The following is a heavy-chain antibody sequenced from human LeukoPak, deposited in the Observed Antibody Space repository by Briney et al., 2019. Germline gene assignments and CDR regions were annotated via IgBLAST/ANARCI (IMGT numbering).Heavy chain of an antibody. CDR3: AGARYFDWLSYFDY. D-gene: IGHD3-9*01. CDR1: GYTFTSYG. V-gene: IGHV1-18*01. Sequence: GASVKVSCKASGYTFTSYGISWVRQAPGQGLEWMGWISAYNGNTNYAQKLQGRVTMTTDTSTSTAYMELRSLRSDDTAVYYCAGARYFDWLSYFDYWGQGTLVTVSS. J-gene: IGHJ4*02. CDR2: ISAYNGNT.